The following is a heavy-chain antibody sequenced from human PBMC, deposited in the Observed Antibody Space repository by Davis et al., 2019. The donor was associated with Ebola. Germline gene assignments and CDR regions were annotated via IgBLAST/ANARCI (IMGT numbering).Heavy chain of an antibody. CDR2: IYWDDDK. J-gene: IGHJ4*02. CDR1: GFSLSTSGVG. CDR3: ARILGEYYYDSSGYYTVYYFDY. Sequence: SGPTLVKPTQTLTLTCTFSGFSLSTSGVGVGWIRQPPGKALEWLALIYWDDDKRYSPSLKSRLTISKDTSKSQVVLTMTNMDPVDTATYYCARILGEYYYDSSGYYTVYYFDYWGQGTLVTVSS. V-gene: IGHV2-5*02. D-gene: IGHD3-22*01.